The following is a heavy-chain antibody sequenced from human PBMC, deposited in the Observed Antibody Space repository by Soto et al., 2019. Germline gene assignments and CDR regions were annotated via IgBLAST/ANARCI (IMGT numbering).Heavy chain of an antibody. J-gene: IGHJ4*02. CDR2: ISAYNGNT. Sequence: ASGKVSCKASGYTFTSYGISWVRQAPGQGLEWMGWISAYNGNTNYAQKLQGRVTMTTDTSTSTAYMELRSLRSDDTAVYYCARQEAVAGTLDYWGQGTLVTVSS. D-gene: IGHD6-19*01. V-gene: IGHV1-18*01. CDR1: GYTFTSYG. CDR3: ARQEAVAGTLDY.